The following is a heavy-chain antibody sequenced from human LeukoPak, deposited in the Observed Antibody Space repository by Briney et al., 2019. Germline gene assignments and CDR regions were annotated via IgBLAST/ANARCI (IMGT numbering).Heavy chain of an antibody. Sequence: GGSLRLSCAASGFTFSSYSMNWVRQAPGKGLEWVSSISSSSSYIYYADSVKGRFTISRDNAKNSLYLQMNSLRAEDTAVYYCAREGVRGYYYMDVWGKGTTVTVSS. CDR1: GFTFSSYS. CDR2: ISSSSSYI. J-gene: IGHJ6*03. D-gene: IGHD2-2*01. CDR3: AREGVRGYYYMDV. V-gene: IGHV3-21*01.